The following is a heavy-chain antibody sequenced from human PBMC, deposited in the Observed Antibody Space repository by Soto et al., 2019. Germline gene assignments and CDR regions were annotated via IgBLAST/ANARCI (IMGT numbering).Heavy chain of an antibody. CDR1: GFTFSSYG. CDR3: ARETYYGGYYFDY. D-gene: IGHD4-17*01. CDR2: IWYDGSNK. J-gene: IGHJ4*02. V-gene: IGHV3-33*01. Sequence: PGGSLRLSCAASGFTFSSYGMHWVRQAPGKGLEWVAVIWYDGSNKYYADSVKGRFTISRDNSKNTLYLQMNSLRAEDTAVYYCARETYYGGYYFDYWGQGTLVTVSS.